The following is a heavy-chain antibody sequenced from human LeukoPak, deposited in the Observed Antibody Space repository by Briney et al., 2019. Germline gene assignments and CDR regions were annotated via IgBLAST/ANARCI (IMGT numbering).Heavy chain of an antibody. D-gene: IGHD6-19*01. CDR3: AKDNRRHYTSGPNPDSLH. J-gene: IGHJ4*02. CDR2: ISWDSGSI. CDR1: GFIFNNYA. Sequence: PGGSLRLSCAGSGFIFNNYAMHWVRQPPGEGLEGGSGISWDSGSIDYADSVKGRFTISRDNAKNSLYLQMNSLRVEDTAFYYCAKDNRRHYTSGPNPDSLHWGQGALVTVSS. V-gene: IGHV3-9*01.